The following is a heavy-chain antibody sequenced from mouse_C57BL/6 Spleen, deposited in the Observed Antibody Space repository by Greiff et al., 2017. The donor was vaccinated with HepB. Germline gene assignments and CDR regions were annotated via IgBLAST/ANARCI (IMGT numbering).Heavy chain of an antibody. CDR2: ISDGGSYT. D-gene: IGHD2-1*01. Sequence: EVMLVESGGGLVKPGGSLKLSCAASGFTFSSYAMSWVRQTPEKRLEWVATISDGGSYTYYPDNVKGRFTISRDNAKNNLYLQMSHLKSEDTAMYYCARERGNYLYYYAMDYWGQGTSVTVSS. J-gene: IGHJ4*01. V-gene: IGHV5-4*01. CDR3: ARERGNYLYYYAMDY. CDR1: GFTFSSYA.